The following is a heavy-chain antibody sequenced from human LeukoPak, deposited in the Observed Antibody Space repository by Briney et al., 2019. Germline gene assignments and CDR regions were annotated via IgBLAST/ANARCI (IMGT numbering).Heavy chain of an antibody. Sequence: SETLSLTCTVSGGSITSSNYYWGWIRQPPGKGLEWIGSFYYSGSTNYNPSLKSRVTISVDTSKNQFSLKLSSVTAADTAVYYCVYYYGSGSVEYWGEGTLVTVSS. V-gene: IGHV4-39*01. CDR1: GGSITSSNYY. CDR3: VYYYGSGSVEY. D-gene: IGHD3-10*01. CDR2: FYYSGST. J-gene: IGHJ4*02.